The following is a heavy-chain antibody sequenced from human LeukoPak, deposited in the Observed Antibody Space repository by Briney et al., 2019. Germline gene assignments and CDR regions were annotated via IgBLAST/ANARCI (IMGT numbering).Heavy chain of an antibody. V-gene: IGHV1-18*01. CDR2: ISEYNGNT. CDR1: GYTFTSYD. Sequence: EASVKVSCKASGYTFTSYDISWVRQAPGQGLEWMGWISEYNGNTNYAQKLQGRVTMTTDTSTSTAYMELRSLRPDDTAVYYCARQRGPGDNYFDYWGQGTLVTVSS. CDR3: ARQRGPGDNYFDY. J-gene: IGHJ4*02. D-gene: IGHD7-27*01.